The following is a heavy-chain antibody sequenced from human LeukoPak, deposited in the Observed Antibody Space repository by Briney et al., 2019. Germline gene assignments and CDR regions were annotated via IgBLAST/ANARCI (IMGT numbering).Heavy chain of an antibody. CDR2: INHSGST. V-gene: IGHV4-34*01. Sequence: SETLSLTCAVYGGSFSGYYWSWIRQPPGKGLEWIGEINHSGSTNYNPSLKSRVTISVDTSKNQFSLKLSSVTAAGTAVYYCAREGGLIAVANYFDYWGQGTLVTVSS. J-gene: IGHJ4*02. CDR1: GGSFSGYY. D-gene: IGHD6-19*01. CDR3: AREGGLIAVANYFDY.